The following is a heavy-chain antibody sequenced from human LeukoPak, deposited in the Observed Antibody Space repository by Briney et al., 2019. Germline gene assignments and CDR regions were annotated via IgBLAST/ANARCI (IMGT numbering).Heavy chain of an antibody. CDR1: GGSISSSSYY. J-gene: IGHJ4*02. CDR3: ARIPPSAARGGVYFDY. V-gene: IGHV4-39*01. D-gene: IGHD6-6*01. CDR2: IYYSGST. Sequence: SETLSLTCTVSGGSISSSSYYWGWIRQPPGKGLEWIGSIYYSGSTYYNPSLKSRVTISVDTSKNQFSLKLSSVTAADTAVYYCARIPPSAARGGVYFDYWGQGTLVTVSS.